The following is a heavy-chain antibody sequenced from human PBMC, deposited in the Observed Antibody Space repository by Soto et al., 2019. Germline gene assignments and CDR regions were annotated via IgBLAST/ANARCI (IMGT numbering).Heavy chain of an antibody. CDR3: ARRSEYSSSWDFDY. Sequence: VQLVESGGGVVQPGRSLRLSCAASGFTFSSYAMHWVRQAPGKGLEWVAVISYDGSNKYYADSVKGRFTISRDNSKNTLYLQMNSLRAEDTAVYYCARRSEYSSSWDFDYWGQGTLVTVSS. V-gene: IGHV3-30-3*01. D-gene: IGHD6-13*01. CDR1: GFTFSSYA. CDR2: ISYDGSNK. J-gene: IGHJ4*02.